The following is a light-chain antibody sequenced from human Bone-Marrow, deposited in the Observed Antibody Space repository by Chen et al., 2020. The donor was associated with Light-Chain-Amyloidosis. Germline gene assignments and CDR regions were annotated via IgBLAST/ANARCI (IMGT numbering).Light chain of an antibody. J-gene: IGLJ3*02. CDR3: QVWDRSSDRPV. V-gene: IGLV3-21*02. Sequence: SYVLTQPSSVSVAPGQPATIDCGGNTIGSTSVHWYQQTPGQAPLLVVYDDSDRPSGIPERLSGSNSGNTATLTISRVEAGDEADYYCQVWDRSSDRPVFGGGTKLTVL. CDR1: TIGSTS. CDR2: DDS.